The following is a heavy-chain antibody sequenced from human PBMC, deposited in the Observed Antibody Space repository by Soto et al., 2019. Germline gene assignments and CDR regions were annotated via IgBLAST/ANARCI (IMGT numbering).Heavy chain of an antibody. V-gene: IGHV4-59*01. CDR1: GGSISGYY. Sequence: QVQLQESGPGLVKPSETLSLTCTVSGGSISGYYWSWIRQPPGKGLEWIGYIYYSGTTNYDPALKSRVTMSGDTSKNQFSLKLSSVTAADTAVYYCARLTGGTYLSFYYYIGVWGKGTTVTVSS. J-gene: IGHJ6*03. CDR3: ARLTGGTYLSFYYYIGV. CDR2: IYYSGTT. D-gene: IGHD2-8*02.